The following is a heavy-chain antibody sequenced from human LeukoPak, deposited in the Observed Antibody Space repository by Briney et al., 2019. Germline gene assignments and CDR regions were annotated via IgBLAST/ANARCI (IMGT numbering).Heavy chain of an antibody. CDR1: GDSIGSGTFC. V-gene: IGHV4-61*02. D-gene: IGHD3-3*01. CDR3: ARHSVTYYDFWSGYSYFDY. Sequence: SETLSLTCPVSGDSIGSGTFCWNWVRQPAGTGLEWIGRICASGSTYYNPSLKSRVTISVDTSKNQFSLKLSSVTAADTAVYYCARHSVTYYDFWSGYSYFDYWGQGTLVTVSS. CDR2: ICASGST. J-gene: IGHJ4*02.